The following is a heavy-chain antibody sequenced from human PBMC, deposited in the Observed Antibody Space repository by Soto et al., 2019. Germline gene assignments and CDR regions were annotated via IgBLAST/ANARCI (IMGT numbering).Heavy chain of an antibody. CDR1: GFTFEDYS. CDR2: INWNGDRI. Sequence: EVQLVESGGGLVQPGGSLRLSCAASGFTFEDYSMHWVRQAPGKGLEWVSGINWNGDRIVYADSVKGRFTISRDNAKNSLHLQMNSLRHEDTTLYYCANDFEYSSPGGQSYGMDVWGQGTTVTVSS. V-gene: IGHV3-9*01. D-gene: IGHD6-13*01. CDR3: ANDFEYSSPGGQSYGMDV. J-gene: IGHJ6*02.